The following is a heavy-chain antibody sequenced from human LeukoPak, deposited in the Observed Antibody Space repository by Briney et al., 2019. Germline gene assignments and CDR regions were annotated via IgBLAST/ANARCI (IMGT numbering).Heavy chain of an antibody. CDR2: IYYSGST. CDR1: GGSISSSSYY. V-gene: IGHV4-39*01. D-gene: IGHD3-22*01. CDR3: ARHRKDSSGYEFQH. Sequence: PSETLSLTCTVSGGSISSSSYYWGWIRQPPGKGLEWIGSIYYSGSTYYNPSLKSRVTISVDTSKNQFSLKLSSVTAADTAVYYCARHRKDSSGYEFQHWGQGTLVTVSS. J-gene: IGHJ1*01.